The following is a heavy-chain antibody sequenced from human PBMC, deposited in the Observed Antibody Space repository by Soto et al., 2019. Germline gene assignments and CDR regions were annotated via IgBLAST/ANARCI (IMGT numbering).Heavy chain of an antibody. CDR3: ARPVI. Sequence: DVQLVESGGGLVQPGGSLRLSCAASGFSCSASCMRWARQVPGKGLEWVANISADRSKMSYVDSVNVRFTISRDNAQHTLYLQMNSQRAEYTAVYDCARPVIRGQGTLVTVSS. D-gene: IGHD2-21*01. CDR1: GFSCSASC. V-gene: IGHV3-7*01. J-gene: IGHJ4*02. CDR2: ISADRSKM.